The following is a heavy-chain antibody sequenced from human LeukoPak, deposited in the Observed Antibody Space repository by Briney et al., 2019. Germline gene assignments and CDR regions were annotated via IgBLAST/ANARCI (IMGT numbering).Heavy chain of an antibody. CDR2: IWYDGSTK. CDR1: GFTFSTYG. D-gene: IGHD2-2*01. Sequence: PGGSLRLSCAASGFTFSTYGMHWVRQAPGKGLEWVANIWYDGSTKYYADSVKGRFTISRDNSKNTLYLQMNSLRAEDTAVYYCARDNTYQLLWAGAVDVWGQGTTVTVSS. V-gene: IGHV3-33*01. CDR3: ARDNTYQLLWAGAVDV. J-gene: IGHJ6*02.